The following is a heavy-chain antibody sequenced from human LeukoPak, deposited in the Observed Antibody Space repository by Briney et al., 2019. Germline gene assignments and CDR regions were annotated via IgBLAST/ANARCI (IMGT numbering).Heavy chain of an antibody. V-gene: IGHV1-18*01. CDR3: ARDSRVGATRGDAFDI. CDR2: ISAYNGNT. Sequence: GASVTVSCKASGYTFTSYGISWVRQAPGQGLEWMGWISAYNGNTNYAQKLQGRVTMTTDTSTSTAYMELRSLRSDDTAVYYCARDSRVGATRGDAFDIWGQGTMVTVSS. CDR1: GYTFTSYG. D-gene: IGHD1-26*01. J-gene: IGHJ3*02.